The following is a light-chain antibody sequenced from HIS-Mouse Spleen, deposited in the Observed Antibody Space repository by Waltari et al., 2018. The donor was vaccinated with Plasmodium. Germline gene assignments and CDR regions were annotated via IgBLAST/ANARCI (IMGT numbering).Light chain of an antibody. J-gene: IGLJ2*01. CDR3: CSYAGSRV. CDR2: EGS. CDR1: SSDVWSYNL. V-gene: IGLV2-23*01. Sequence: QSALTQPASVSGSPGQSITISCTGTSSDVWSYNLVSWYQQHPGKAPQLMIYEGSKRPSGVSKRFSGSKSGNTASLAISGLQAEDEADYYCCSYAGSRVFGGGTKLTVL.